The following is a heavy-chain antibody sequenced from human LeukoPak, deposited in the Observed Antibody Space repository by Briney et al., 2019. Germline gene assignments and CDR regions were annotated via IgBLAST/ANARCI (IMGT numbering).Heavy chain of an antibody. V-gene: IGHV3-23*01. Sequence: GGSLRLSCAASGFAFSNFAMSWVRQAPGKGLEWVSAMSGSGYYTYYVESVEGRFTISRDNSKNTLYLHMNSLRADDTAVYYCAKMEGQRLYDYCMDVWGRGTTVTVSS. J-gene: IGHJ6*03. CDR1: GFAFSNFA. D-gene: IGHD3-3*01. CDR2: MSGSGYYT. CDR3: AKMEGQRLYDYCMDV.